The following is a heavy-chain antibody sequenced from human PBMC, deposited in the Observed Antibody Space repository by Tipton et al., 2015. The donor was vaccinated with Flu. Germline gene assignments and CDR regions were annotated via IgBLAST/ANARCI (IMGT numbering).Heavy chain of an antibody. CDR2: IYTSGST. CDR3: ARDRWDYDILTGYYFDY. Sequence: TLSLTCTVSGGSISSYCWSWIRQPAGKGLEWIGRIYTSGSTNYNPSLKSRVTMSVDTSKNQFSLKLSSVTAADTAVYYCARDRWDYDILTGYYFDYWGQGTLVTVSS. CDR1: GGSISSYC. J-gene: IGHJ4*02. V-gene: IGHV4-4*07. D-gene: IGHD3-9*01.